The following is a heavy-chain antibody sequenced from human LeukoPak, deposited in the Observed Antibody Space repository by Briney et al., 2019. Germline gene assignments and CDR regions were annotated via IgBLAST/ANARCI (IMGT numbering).Heavy chain of an antibody. J-gene: IGHJ4*02. CDR1: GYTFTGYF. V-gene: IGHV1-2*06. Sequence: ASVKVSCKASGYTFTGYFMHWVRQAPGQGLEWMGRINPNTGGTDYAQKFQGRVTMTRDTSISTAYMELSGLIFDDTAVYYCARHFVVPAAIGFDYWGQGTLVTVSS. D-gene: IGHD2-2*02. CDR2: INPNTGGT. CDR3: ARHFVVPAAIGFDY.